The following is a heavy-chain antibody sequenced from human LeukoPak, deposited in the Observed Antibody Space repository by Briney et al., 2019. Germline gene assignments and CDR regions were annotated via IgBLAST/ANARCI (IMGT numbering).Heavy chain of an antibody. CDR1: GGSISSGSYY. D-gene: IGHD1-26*01. CDR2: IYTSGST. V-gene: IGHV4-61*02. CDR3: ARGTGRHSGSYYDY. Sequence: SETLSLTCTVSGGSISSGSYYWSWIRQPAGKGLEWIGRIYTSGSTNYNPSLKSRVTISVDTSKNQFSLKLSSVTAADTAVYYCARGTGRHSGSYYDYWGQGTLVTVSS. J-gene: IGHJ4*02.